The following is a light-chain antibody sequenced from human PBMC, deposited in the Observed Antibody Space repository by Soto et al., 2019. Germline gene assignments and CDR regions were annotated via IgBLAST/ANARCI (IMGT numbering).Light chain of an antibody. CDR3: QQYKNWPWT. CDR2: GAS. V-gene: IGKV3-15*01. J-gene: IGKJ1*01. CDR1: QSVTNN. Sequence: ERVMTQSPATLSVSPGERATLSCRASQSVTNNLAWYQQKPGQAPRLLIYGASTRATGIPARFSGSGFGTEFTLTISSLKSEDFALYYCQQYKNWPWTFGQGTKVEIK.